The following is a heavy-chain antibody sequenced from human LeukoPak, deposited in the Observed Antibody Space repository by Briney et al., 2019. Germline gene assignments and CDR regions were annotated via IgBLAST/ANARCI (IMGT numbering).Heavy chain of an antibody. J-gene: IGHJ4*02. D-gene: IGHD3-16*01. CDR1: GFTFSSYA. V-gene: IGHV3-23*01. CDR2: ISGSGGST. Sequence: GGSLRLSCAASGFTFSSYAMSWVRQAPGKGLEWVSAISGSGGSTYYADSVKGRFTISRDNSRDTLYLQMNSLRAEDTAVYYCAKVYYDYVWVSYFFDYWGQGALVTVSS. CDR3: AKVYYDYVWVSYFFDY.